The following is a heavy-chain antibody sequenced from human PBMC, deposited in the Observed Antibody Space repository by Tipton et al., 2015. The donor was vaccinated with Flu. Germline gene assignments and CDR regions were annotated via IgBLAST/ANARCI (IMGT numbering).Heavy chain of an antibody. V-gene: IGHV4-4*07. J-gene: IGHJ4*02. Sequence: LRLSCTVSGGSLSSFYWSWIRQPAGKGLEYIGRIYSSGSTNYNPSFKSRVSMSVDTSKTQFSLNLNSVTAADTAMYYCARGSGSGTHVMFDYWGQGTLVTVSS. CDR3: ARGSGSGTHVMFDY. CDR1: GGSLSSFY. D-gene: IGHD3-10*01. CDR2: IYSSGST.